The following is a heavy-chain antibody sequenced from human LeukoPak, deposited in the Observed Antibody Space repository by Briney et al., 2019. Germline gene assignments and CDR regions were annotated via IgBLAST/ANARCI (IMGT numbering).Heavy chain of an antibody. D-gene: IGHD1-26*01. Sequence: PGGSLRLSCAAYGFTFSDYSMNWVRQAPGKGLEWVSYISSRSCTIYYADSAKGRFTISRDDAKNSLYLQMNSLRDEDTAVYYCARDHAPSGSPDYSDYWGQGTLVTVSS. CDR2: ISSRSCTI. CDR1: GFTFSDYS. J-gene: IGHJ4*02. CDR3: ARDHAPSGSPDYSDY. V-gene: IGHV3-48*02.